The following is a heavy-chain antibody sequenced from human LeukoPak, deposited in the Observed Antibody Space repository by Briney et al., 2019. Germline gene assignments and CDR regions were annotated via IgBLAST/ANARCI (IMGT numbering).Heavy chain of an antibody. CDR3: ARALVAAAEDYYYYYYMDV. Sequence: SQTLSLTCAISGDSVSSNSAAWNWIRQSPSRGLEWLGRTYYRSKWYNDYAVSVKSRITINPDTSKNQFSLQLNSVTPEDTAVYYCARALVAAAEDYYYYYYMDVWGKGTTVTISS. J-gene: IGHJ6*03. V-gene: IGHV6-1*01. CDR2: TYYRSKWYN. D-gene: IGHD6-13*01. CDR1: GDSVSSNSAA.